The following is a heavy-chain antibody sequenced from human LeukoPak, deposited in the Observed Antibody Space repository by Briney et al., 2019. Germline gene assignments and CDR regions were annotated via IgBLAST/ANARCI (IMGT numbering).Heavy chain of an antibody. V-gene: IGHV4-34*01. J-gene: IGHJ5*02. CDR3: ARGLGYCSSTSCYQRWFDP. Sequence: SETLSLTCAVYGGSFSGYYWSWIRQPPGKGLEWIGEINHSGSTNYNPSLKSRVTISVDTSKNQFSLKLSSVTAADTAVYYCARGLGYCSSTSCYQRWFDPWGQGTLVTVSS. CDR2: INHSGST. CDR1: GGSFSGYY. D-gene: IGHD2-2*01.